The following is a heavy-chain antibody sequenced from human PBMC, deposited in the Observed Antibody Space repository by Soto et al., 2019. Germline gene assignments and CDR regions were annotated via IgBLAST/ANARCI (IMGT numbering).Heavy chain of an antibody. V-gene: IGHV4-4*07. CDR2: IYTSGST. D-gene: IGHD3-16*01. CDR3: ARDFDFGGRMDV. Sequence: SETLSLTCTVSGGSISSYYWSWIRQPAGKGLEWIGRIYTSGSTNYNPSLKSRVTMSVDTSKNQFSLKLSSVTAADTAVYYRARDFDFGGRMDVWGQVTTVTVFS. J-gene: IGHJ6*02. CDR1: GGSISSYY.